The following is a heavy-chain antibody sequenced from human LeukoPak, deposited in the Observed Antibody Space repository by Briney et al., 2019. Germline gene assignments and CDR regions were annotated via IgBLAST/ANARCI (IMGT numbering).Heavy chain of an antibody. V-gene: IGHV3-11*01. CDR3: ASGYTYGYVQSFDY. J-gene: IGHJ4*02. Sequence: GGSLRLSCAASGFAFSDHYMSWIRQAPGKGLEWVSYISNSADTIYYPDSVKGRFTISRDTAKRSVFLHMSSLRAEDTAVYYCASGYTYGYVQSFDYWGQGTLVTVSS. D-gene: IGHD5-18*01. CDR2: ISNSADTI. CDR1: GFAFSDHY.